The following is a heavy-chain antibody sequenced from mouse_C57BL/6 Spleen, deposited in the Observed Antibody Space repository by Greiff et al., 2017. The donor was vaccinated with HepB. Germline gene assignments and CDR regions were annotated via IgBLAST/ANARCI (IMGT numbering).Heavy chain of an antibody. Sequence: QVQLQQSGAELVRPGTSVKLSCKASGYTFTSYWMHWVKQRPGQGLEWIGVIDPSDSYTNYNQKFKGKATLTVDTSSSTAYMQLSSLTSEDSAVYYCVDGYYGSAMDYWGQGTSVTVSS. D-gene: IGHD2-3*01. J-gene: IGHJ4*01. V-gene: IGHV1-59*01. CDR2: IDPSDSYT. CDR3: VDGYYGSAMDY. CDR1: GYTFTSYW.